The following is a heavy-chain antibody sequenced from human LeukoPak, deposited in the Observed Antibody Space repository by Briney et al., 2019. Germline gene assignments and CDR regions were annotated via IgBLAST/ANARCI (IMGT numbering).Heavy chain of an antibody. V-gene: IGHV1-69*05. J-gene: IGHJ4*02. CDR3: ARVADDSSGYYYFDY. Sequence: SVKVSCKASVGTFSSYAISWVRQAPGQGLEWTGGIIPIFGTANYAQIFQGRVTITTDESTRTAYMELSSLRSEDTAVYYCARVADDSSGYYYFDYWGQGTLVTVSS. D-gene: IGHD3-22*01. CDR1: VGTFSSYA. CDR2: IIPIFGTA.